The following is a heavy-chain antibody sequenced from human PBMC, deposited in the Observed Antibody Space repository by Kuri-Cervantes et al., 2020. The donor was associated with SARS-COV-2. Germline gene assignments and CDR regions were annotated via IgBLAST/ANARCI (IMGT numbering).Heavy chain of an antibody. Sequence: GGSLRLSCAASGFTVSSSYMSWVRQAPGKGLEWVSVIYSGGSTYYADSVKGRFTISRDNSKNTLYLQMNSLRAEDTAVYYCAREMKEGAVMGAFDIWGQGTMVTVSS. J-gene: IGHJ3*02. V-gene: IGHV3-53*01. CDR2: IYSGGST. CDR3: AREMKEGAVMGAFDI. D-gene: IGHD1-26*01. CDR1: GFTVSSSY.